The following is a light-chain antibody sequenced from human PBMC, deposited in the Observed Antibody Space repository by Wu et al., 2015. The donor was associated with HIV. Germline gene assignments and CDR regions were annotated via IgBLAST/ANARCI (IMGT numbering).Light chain of an antibody. CDR2: DAS. J-gene: IGKJ1*01. V-gene: IGKV3-11*01. CDR3: QQRGDTPRT. Sequence: VTLLCLXGKSTLSCRASQSXGIYLAWFQQKPGQAPRLLMYDASKRATDIPVRFSGSGSGTDFTLTIDSLEPEDFAVYYCQQRGDTPRTFGRGTRVEVK. CDR1: QSXGIY.